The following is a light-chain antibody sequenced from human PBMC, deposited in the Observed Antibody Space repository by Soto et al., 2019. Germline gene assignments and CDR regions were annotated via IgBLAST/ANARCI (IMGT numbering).Light chain of an antibody. CDR2: MAS. CDR1: QSISNW. Sequence: DIQMTQSPSTLSASVGDRVTITCRASQSISNWLAWYQQKPGKAPKLLMYMASSLQSGVPSRFSGSGSGTEFTLTISSLQPEDFATYYCQQLESYPSTFGGGTRLEI. V-gene: IGKV1-5*03. J-gene: IGKJ5*01. CDR3: QQLESYPST.